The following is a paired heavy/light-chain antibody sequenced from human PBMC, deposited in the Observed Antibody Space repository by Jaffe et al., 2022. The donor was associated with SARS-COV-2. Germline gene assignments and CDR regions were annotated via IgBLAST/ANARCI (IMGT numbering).Heavy chain of an antibody. CDR1: GFTFSSYA. D-gene: IGHD3-22*01. J-gene: IGHJ4*02. CDR3: AKSNHDDSSGYLAYYFDY. CDR2: ISGSGGST. V-gene: IGHV3-23*01. Sequence: EVQLLESGGGLVQPGGSLRLSCAASGFTFSSYAMSWVRQAPGKGLEWVSAISGSGGSTYYADSVKGRFTISRDNSKNTLYLQMNSLRAEDTAVYYCAKSNHDDSSGYLAYYFDYWGQGTLVTVSS.
Light chain of an antibody. CDR2: KAS. J-gene: IGKJ3*01. CDR3: QQYNSYST. Sequence: DIQMTQSPSTLSASVGDRVTITCRASQSISSWLAWYQQKPGKAPKLLIYKASSLESGVPSRFSGSGSGTEFTLTISSLQPDDFATYYCQQYNSYSTFGPGTKVDIK. V-gene: IGKV1-5*03. CDR1: QSISSW.